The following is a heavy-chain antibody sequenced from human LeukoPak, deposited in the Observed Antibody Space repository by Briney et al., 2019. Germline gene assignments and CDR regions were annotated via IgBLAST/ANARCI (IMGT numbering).Heavy chain of an antibody. D-gene: IGHD1-26*01. Sequence: GGSLRLSCAASGFTFSSYAMHWVRQAPGKGLEYVSAINSNGGSTYYANSVKGRFTISRDNSKNTLYLQMGSLRAEDMAVYYCARDKVRAGDYWGQGTLVTVSS. J-gene: IGHJ4*02. CDR3: ARDKVRAGDY. CDR1: GFTFSSYA. CDR2: INSNGGST. V-gene: IGHV3-64*01.